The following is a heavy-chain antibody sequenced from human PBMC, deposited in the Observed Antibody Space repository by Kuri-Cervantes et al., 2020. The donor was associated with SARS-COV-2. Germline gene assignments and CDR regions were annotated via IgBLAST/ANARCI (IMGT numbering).Heavy chain of an antibody. V-gene: IGHV1-18*01. D-gene: IGHD2-2*01. CDR3: ARDVWGDCSSTSCYPEVAFDI. J-gene: IGHJ3*02. Sequence: ASVKVSCKASGYTFTSYGISWVRQVPGQGLEWMGWISAYNGNTNYAQKLQGRVTMTTDTSTSTAYMELRSLRSDDTAVYYCARDVWGDCSSTSCYPEVAFDIWGQGTMVTVSS. CDR2: ISAYNGNT. CDR1: GYTFTSYG.